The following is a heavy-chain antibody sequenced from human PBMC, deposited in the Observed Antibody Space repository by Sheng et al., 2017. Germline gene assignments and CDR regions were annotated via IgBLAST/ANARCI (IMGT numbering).Heavy chain of an antibody. CDR2: ISDTGGAS. Sequence: EVQLVESGGGLVKPGGSLRLSCADSGFTFGTYTMTWVRQAPGKGPEWVSAISDTGGASSYADSVEGRFTISRDNSKRTLSLHMNRLRAEDTAVYYCAKLQGLAVFDVWGQGTMVTVSS. CDR1: GFTFGTYT. CDR3: AKLQGLAVFDV. J-gene: IGHJ3*01. D-gene: IGHD3-16*01. V-gene: IGHV3-23*04.